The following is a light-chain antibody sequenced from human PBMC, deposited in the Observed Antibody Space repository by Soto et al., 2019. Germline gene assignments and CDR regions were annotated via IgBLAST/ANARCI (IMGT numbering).Light chain of an antibody. CDR3: QQYNSYSST. CDR2: KAS. J-gene: IGKJ1*01. Sequence: DIQMTQSPSSLSASVGDRVTIPCRASQSVSFWLAWYQQKPGKAPKLLIYKASTLESGVPSRFSGGGFGTEFTLTISSLQPDDFATYYCQQYNSYSSTFGHGTKVDIK. CDR1: QSVSFW. V-gene: IGKV1-5*03.